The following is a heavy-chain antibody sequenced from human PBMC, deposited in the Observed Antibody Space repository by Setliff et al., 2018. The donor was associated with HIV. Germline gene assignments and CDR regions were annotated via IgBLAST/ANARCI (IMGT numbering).Heavy chain of an antibody. CDR3: ARLPFNWGWPYYYYYMDV. J-gene: IGHJ6*03. D-gene: IGHD7-27*01. V-gene: IGHV3-53*04. CDR2: IYSGGST. CDR1: GFTVSSNY. Sequence: GGSLRLSCAASGFTVSSNYMSWVRQAPGKGLEWVSVIYSGGSTYYADSVKGRFTISRHNSKNTLYLQMNSLRAEDTAVYYCARLPFNWGWPYYYYYMDVWGKGTTVTVSS.